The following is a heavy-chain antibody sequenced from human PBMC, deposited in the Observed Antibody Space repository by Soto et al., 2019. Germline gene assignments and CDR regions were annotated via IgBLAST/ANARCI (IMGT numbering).Heavy chain of an antibody. J-gene: IGHJ6*02. CDR3: ARYTATYYDFWSGYHHYGMDV. D-gene: IGHD3-3*01. CDR2: INAGNGNT. Sequence: ASVKVSCKASGYTFTRYAMHWVRQAPGQRLEWMGWINAGNGNTKYSQKFQGRVTITSDTSASTAYMELSSLRSEDTAVYYCARYTATYYDFWSGYHHYGMDVCGQGTTGTVS. V-gene: IGHV1-3*01. CDR1: GYTFTRYA.